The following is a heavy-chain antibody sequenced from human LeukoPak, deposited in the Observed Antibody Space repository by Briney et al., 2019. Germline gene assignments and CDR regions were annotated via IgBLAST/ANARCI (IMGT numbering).Heavy chain of an antibody. Sequence: ASVKVSCKASGYTFTGYYMHWVRQAPGQGLEWMGWINPNSGGTNYAQKFQGWVTMTRDTSISTAYMELSRLRSDDTAVYYCARDMGHTRDWFDPWGQGTLVTVSS. J-gene: IGHJ5*02. CDR2: INPNSGGT. D-gene: IGHD1-26*01. CDR1: GYTFTGYY. V-gene: IGHV1-2*04. CDR3: ARDMGHTRDWFDP.